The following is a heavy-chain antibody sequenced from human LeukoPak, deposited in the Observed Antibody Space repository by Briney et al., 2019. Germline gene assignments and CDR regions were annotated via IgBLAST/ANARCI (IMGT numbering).Heavy chain of an antibody. CDR1: GGTFSSYA. Sequence: ASVKVSCKASGGTFSSYAISWVRQAPGQGLEWMGGIIPIFGTANYAQKFQGRVTITADKSTSTAYMELSSLRSEDTAVYYCARDNYDSSGYYYGRGAFDIWGQGTMVTVSS. CDR3: ARDNYDSSGYYYGRGAFDI. CDR2: IIPIFGTA. D-gene: IGHD3-22*01. J-gene: IGHJ3*02. V-gene: IGHV1-69*06.